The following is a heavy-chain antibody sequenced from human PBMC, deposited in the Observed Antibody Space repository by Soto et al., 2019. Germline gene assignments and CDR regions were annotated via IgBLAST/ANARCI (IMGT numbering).Heavy chain of an antibody. V-gene: IGHV3-15*07. CDR2: IKSKTDGGTT. D-gene: IGHD3-3*01. CDR3: TTDPEYYDFWSGYYRVGAFDI. J-gene: IGHJ3*02. Sequence: WIRQPPGKGLEWVGRIKSKTDGGTTDYAAPVKGRFTISRDDSKNTLYLQMNSLKTEDTAVYYCTTDPEYYDFWSGYYRVGAFDIWGQGTMVT.